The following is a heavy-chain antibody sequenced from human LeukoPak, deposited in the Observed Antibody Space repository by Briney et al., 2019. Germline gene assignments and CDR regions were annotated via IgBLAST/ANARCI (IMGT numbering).Heavy chain of an antibody. CDR3: ARERGTQDGYNYKYYFDY. Sequence: ASVKVSCKASGYTFTSYYMHWVRQAPGQGLEWMGIINPSGGSTSYAQKFQGRVTMTRDMSTSTVYMELSSLRSEDTAVYYCARERGTQDGYNYKYYFDYWGQGTLVTVSS. CDR1: GYTFTSYY. D-gene: IGHD5-24*01. V-gene: IGHV1-46*01. CDR2: INPSGGST. J-gene: IGHJ4*02.